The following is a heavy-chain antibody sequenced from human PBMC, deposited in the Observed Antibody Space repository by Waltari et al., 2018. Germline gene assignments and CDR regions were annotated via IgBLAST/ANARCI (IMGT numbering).Heavy chain of an antibody. V-gene: IGHV3-9*01. CDR2: ISWNSGSI. CDR1: FDDYA. Sequence: FDDYAMHWVRQAPGKGLEWVSGISWNSGSIGYADSVKGRFTISRDNAKNSLYLQMNSLRAEDTALYYCAKDTNYYGSGSYSYWGQGTLVTVSS. D-gene: IGHD3-10*01. CDR3: AKDTNYYGSGSYSY. J-gene: IGHJ4*02.